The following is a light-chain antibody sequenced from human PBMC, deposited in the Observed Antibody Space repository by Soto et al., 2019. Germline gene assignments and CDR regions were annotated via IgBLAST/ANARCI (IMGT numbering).Light chain of an antibody. CDR3: CSYAGSSSYV. CDR2: EGS. Sequence: QSALTQPASVSGSPGQSITISCTGTSSDVGSYNLVSWYQQHPGKAPKVMIYEGSKRPSGLSNRFSGSKSGNTASLTISGLQAEDEADYYCCSYAGSSSYVFGTGTKLTVL. CDR1: SSDVGSYNL. V-gene: IGLV2-23*01. J-gene: IGLJ1*01.